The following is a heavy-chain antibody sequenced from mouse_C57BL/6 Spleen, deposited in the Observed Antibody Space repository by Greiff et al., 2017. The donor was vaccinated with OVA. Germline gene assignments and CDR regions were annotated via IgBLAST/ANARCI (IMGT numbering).Heavy chain of an antibody. J-gene: IGHJ2*01. CDR1: GFTFSSYA. CDR2: ISDGGSYT. V-gene: IGHV5-4*01. D-gene: IGHD2-1*01. Sequence: EVKLVESGGGLVKPGGSLKLSCAASGFTFSSYAMSWVRQTPEKRLEWVATISDGGSYTCYPDNVKGRFTISRDNAKNNLYLQMSHLKSEETAMDYCARENYGNFFDYWGQGTTLTVSS. CDR3: ARENYGNFFDY.